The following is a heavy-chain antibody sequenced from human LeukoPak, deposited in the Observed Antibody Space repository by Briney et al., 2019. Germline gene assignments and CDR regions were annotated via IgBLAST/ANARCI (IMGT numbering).Heavy chain of an antibody. CDR1: GYTFTSYA. V-gene: IGHV1-3*01. Sequence: ASVKVSCKASGYTFTSYAMHWVRQAPGQRLEWMGWINAGNGNTKYSQKFQGRVTITRDTSASTAYMELSSLRSEDTAVYYCARAPMTTVTLYYFDYWGQGTLVTVSS. CDR2: INAGNGNT. CDR3: ARAPMTTVTLYYFDY. D-gene: IGHD4-17*01. J-gene: IGHJ4*02.